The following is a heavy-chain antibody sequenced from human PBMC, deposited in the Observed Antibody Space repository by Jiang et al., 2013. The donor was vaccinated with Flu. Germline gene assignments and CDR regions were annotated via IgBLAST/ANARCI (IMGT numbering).Heavy chain of an antibody. V-gene: IGHV4-34*01. CDR3: ARKNYDFWSGYYQYYFDY. Sequence: ALLKPSETLSLTCAVYGGSFSGYYWSWIRQPPGKGLEWIGEINHSGSTNYNPSLKSRVTISVDTSKNQFSLKLSSVTAADTAVYYCARKNYDFWSGYYQYYFDYWGQGTLVTVSS. D-gene: IGHD3-3*01. J-gene: IGHJ4*02. CDR2: INHSGST. CDR1: GGSFSGYY.